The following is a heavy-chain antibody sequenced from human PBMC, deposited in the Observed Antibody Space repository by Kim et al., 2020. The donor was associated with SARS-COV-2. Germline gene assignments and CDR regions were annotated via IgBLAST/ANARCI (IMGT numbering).Heavy chain of an antibody. CDR1: GGSISSGDHY. J-gene: IGHJ4*02. D-gene: IGHD3-16*01. Sequence: SETLSLTCTVSGGSISSGDHYWSWIRQPPGKGLEWIGYIYYSGSTYYNPSLKSRLTISVDTSKNQFSLKLSSVTAADTAVYYCARVRGGWPHSTYFDYWGQGTLVTVSS. CDR2: IYYSGST. V-gene: IGHV4-30-4*01. CDR3: ARVRGGWPHSTYFDY.